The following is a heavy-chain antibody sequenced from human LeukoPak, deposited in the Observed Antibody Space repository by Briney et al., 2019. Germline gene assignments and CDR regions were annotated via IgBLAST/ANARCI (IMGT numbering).Heavy chain of an antibody. CDR3: VRDDDLPDNGMDV. V-gene: IGHV3-23*01. CDR2: ISGSGGST. Sequence: GGSLRLSCAASGFTFSSYAMSWVRQAPGKGLEWVSAISGSGGSTYYADSVKGRFTISRDNFKNILYLQMASLSAEDTAVYYCVRDDDLPDNGMDVWGQGTTVIVS. CDR1: GFTFSSYA. D-gene: IGHD3-22*01. J-gene: IGHJ6*02.